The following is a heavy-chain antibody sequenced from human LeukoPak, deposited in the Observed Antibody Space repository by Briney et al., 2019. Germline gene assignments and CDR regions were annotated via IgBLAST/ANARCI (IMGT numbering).Heavy chain of an antibody. CDR2: INPNSDGT. Sequence: ASVKVSCKASGYTFTGYYMHWVRQAPGQGLEWMGWINPNSDGTNYAQKFQGRVTMTRDTSISTAYMELSRLRSDDTAVYYCAGGPGVYCSGGSCWVYWGQRTLVTVSS. CDR1: GYTFTGYY. J-gene: IGHJ4*02. V-gene: IGHV1-2*02. CDR3: AGGPGVYCSGGSCWVY. D-gene: IGHD2-15*01.